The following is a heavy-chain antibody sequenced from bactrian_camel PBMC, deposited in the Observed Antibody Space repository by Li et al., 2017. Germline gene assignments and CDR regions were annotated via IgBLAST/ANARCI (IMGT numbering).Heavy chain of an antibody. J-gene: IGHJ4*01. V-gene: IGHV3S53*01. CDR1: GPDLNFAY. Sequence: HVQLVESGGGSVQAGGALRLSCTASGPDLNFAYMGWFRQAPAKEREVVAVIARIGTTAYADSVKGRFTISKDNPKSTLYLQLSNLKTEDTAMYYCAVFSPTRAYNNPRSQGTQVTVS. D-gene: IGHD2*01. CDR2: IARIGTT.